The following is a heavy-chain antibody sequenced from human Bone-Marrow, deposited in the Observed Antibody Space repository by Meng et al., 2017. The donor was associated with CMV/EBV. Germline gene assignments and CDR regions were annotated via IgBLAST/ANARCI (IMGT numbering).Heavy chain of an antibody. CDR3: ANSRIAVTYDY. CDR1: GYTFTGYY. Sequence: ASVKVSCKASGYTFTGYYMHWVRQAPGQGLEWMGWINPNSGGTNYAQKFQGRVTMTRDTSISTVYMELSRLRSYDTAVYYGANSRIAVTYDYWGQGTLVTVSS. D-gene: IGHD6-19*01. V-gene: IGHV1-2*02. CDR2: INPNSGGT. J-gene: IGHJ4*02.